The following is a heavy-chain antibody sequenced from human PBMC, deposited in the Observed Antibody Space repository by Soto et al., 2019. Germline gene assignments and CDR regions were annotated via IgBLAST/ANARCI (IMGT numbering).Heavy chain of an antibody. V-gene: IGHV1-18*01. D-gene: IGHD3-22*01. CDR1: GYTFTSYG. CDR2: ISAYNGNT. J-gene: IGHJ1*01. Sequence: GASVKVSCKASGYTFTSYGISWVRQAPGQGLEWMGWISAYNGNTNYAQKFQGRVTMTGDTSTSIVYLELSSLRSEDTAVYFCARVESYYNRSGDHPEYFQHWGQGTLVTVSS. CDR3: ARVESYYNRSGDHPEYFQH.